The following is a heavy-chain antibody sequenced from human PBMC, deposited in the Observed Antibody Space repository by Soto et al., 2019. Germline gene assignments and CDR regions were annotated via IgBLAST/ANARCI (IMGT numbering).Heavy chain of an antibody. CDR3: SRSLFGGYGLDV. CDR1: GLIFGDYA. V-gene: IGHV3-49*03. Sequence: GGSLRLSCIGSGLIFGDYAMSWFRQSPGKGLEWVGLIRSKSNGGTAEYAASVKGRFTISRDDSKSIAYLQMNSLKTADTALYYCSRSLFGGYGLDVWGQGTTVTVSS. D-gene: IGHD3-10*01. J-gene: IGHJ6*02. CDR2: IRSKSNGGTA.